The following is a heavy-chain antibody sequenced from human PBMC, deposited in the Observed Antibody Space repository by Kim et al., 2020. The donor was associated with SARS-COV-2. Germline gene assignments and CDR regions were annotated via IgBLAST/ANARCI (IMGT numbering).Heavy chain of an antibody. CDR1: GDTFSSYA. Sequence: SVKVSCKASGDTFSSYAISWVRQAPGQGLEWMGGIIPIFGTANYAQKFQGRVTITADESTSTAYMELSSLRSEDTAVYYCARERLLADTSGGGRGGWFDPWGQGNLVTVSS. CDR3: ARERLLADTSGGGRGGWFDP. CDR2: IIPIFGTA. J-gene: IGHJ5*02. D-gene: IGHD3-10*01. V-gene: IGHV1-69*13.